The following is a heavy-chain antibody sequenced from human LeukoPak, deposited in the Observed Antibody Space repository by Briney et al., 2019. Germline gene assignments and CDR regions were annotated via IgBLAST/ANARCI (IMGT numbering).Heavy chain of an antibody. Sequence: ASVKVSCKASGYTFTSYDINWVRQATGQGLEWMGWMNPNSGNTGYAQKFQGRVTITRNTSISTAYMELSSLRSEDTAVYYCARSPVSSGWYYRYFQHWGQGTLVTVSS. CDR3: ARSPVSSGWYYRYFQH. D-gene: IGHD6-19*01. V-gene: IGHV1-8*03. J-gene: IGHJ1*01. CDR1: GYTFTSYD. CDR2: MNPNSGNT.